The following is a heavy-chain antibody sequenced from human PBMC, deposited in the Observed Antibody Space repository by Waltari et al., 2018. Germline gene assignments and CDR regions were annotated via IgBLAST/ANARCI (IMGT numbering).Heavy chain of an antibody. CDR3: ARDGGWGSYRPFDY. V-gene: IGHV4-59*01. Sequence: QVQLQESGPGLVKPSETLSLTCTVSGGSISSYYWSWIRQPPGEGLEWIGCIYSSGSTNSTPSLKSRVTRSVDTSKNQFSLKLNSMTAADTAVYYCARDGGWGSYRPFDYWGQGTLVTVSS. D-gene: IGHD3-16*02. J-gene: IGHJ4*02. CDR1: GGSISSYY. CDR2: IYSSGST.